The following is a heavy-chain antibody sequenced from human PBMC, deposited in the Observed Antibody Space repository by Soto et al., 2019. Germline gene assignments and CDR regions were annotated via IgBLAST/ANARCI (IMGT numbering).Heavy chain of an antibody. D-gene: IGHD6-13*01. J-gene: IGHJ5*02. CDR3: ARVIAAAGTWWFDP. CDR2: ISAYNGNT. CDR1: GYTFTSYG. Sequence: ASVKVSCKASGYTFTSYGISWVRQAPGQGLEWMGWISAYNGNTNYTQKLQGRVTMTTDTSTSTAYMELRSLRSDDTAVYYCARVIAAAGTWWFDPWGQGTLVTVSS. V-gene: IGHV1-18*01.